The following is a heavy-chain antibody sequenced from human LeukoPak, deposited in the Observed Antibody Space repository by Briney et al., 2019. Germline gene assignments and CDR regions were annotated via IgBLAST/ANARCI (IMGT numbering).Heavy chain of an antibody. D-gene: IGHD3-16*01. Sequence: GGSLRLSCAASGFTFSSYWMHWVRQAPGKGLEYVSAISSNGGSTYYPDSVKGRFTISRDNSKNTVYLQMSSLRPEDTAVYYCVKGGIYKAFDFWGQGTMVTVSS. CDR2: ISSNGGST. CDR3: VKGGIYKAFDF. CDR1: GFTFSSYW. V-gene: IGHV3-64D*09. J-gene: IGHJ3*01.